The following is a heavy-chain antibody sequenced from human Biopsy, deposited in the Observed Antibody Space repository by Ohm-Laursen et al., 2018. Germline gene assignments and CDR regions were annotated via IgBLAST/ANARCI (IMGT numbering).Heavy chain of an antibody. J-gene: IGHJ4*02. D-gene: IGHD7-27*01. CDR1: GGSISGYY. V-gene: IGHV4-59*01. Sequence: SETLSLTCTVSGGSISGYYWNWIRQSPGKGLEWIGFIYYTGHTNYNPSLKSRATISVDTSKNQFSLKVISVTAADTAVYYCARLTGDPSYWGQGILVTVSS. CDR2: IYYTGHT. CDR3: ARLTGDPSY.